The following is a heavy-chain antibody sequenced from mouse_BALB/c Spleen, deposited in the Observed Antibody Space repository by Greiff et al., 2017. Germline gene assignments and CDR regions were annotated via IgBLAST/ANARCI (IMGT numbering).Heavy chain of an antibody. CDR1: GFTFSSYA. Sequence: EVKLQESGGGLVKPGGSLKLSCAASGFTFSSYAMSWVRQTPEKRLEWVASISSGGSTYYPDSVKGRFTISRDNARNILYLQMSSLRSEDTAMYYCARSKITTVVDYYAMDYWGQGTSVTVSS. V-gene: IGHV5-6-5*01. CDR3: ARSKITTVVDYYAMDY. CDR2: ISSGGST. D-gene: IGHD1-1*01. J-gene: IGHJ4*01.